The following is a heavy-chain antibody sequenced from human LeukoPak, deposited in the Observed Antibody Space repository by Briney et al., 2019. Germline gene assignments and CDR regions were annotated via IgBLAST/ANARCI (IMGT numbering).Heavy chain of an antibody. V-gene: IGHV1-2*06. D-gene: IGHD6-6*01. J-gene: IGHJ4*02. CDR2: INPNSGGT. Sequence: ASVKVSCKASGYTFTGYYMHWVRQAPGQGLEGMGRINPNSGGTNYAQKFQGRVTITRDTSISTAYMELSRLRSDDTAVYYCARASPGYSSSSSIDYWGQGTLVTVSS. CDR3: ARASPGYSSSSSIDY. CDR1: GYTFTGYY.